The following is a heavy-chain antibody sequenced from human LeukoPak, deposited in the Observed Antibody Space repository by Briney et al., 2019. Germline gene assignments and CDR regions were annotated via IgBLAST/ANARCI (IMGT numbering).Heavy chain of an antibody. Sequence: GSLRLSCAASGFTFSSYWMSWVRQAPEKGLEWVANIKQGGSEKYYVDSVKGRFTISRDNAKNSLYLQMNSLRAEDTAVYYCARESVATITDQSFLFDYWGQGTLVTVSS. V-gene: IGHV3-7*01. D-gene: IGHD5-12*01. CDR3: ARESVATITDQSFLFDY. CDR1: GFTFSSYW. J-gene: IGHJ4*02. CDR2: IKQGGSEK.